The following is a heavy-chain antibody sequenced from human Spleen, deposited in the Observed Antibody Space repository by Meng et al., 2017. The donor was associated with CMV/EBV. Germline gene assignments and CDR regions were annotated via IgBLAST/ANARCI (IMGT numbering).Heavy chain of an antibody. V-gene: IGHV1-69*02. CDR1: GCTFSSYT. Sequence: SCKASGCTFSSYTIRWVRPAPGQGLEWMGRIIPILGIANYAQKFPGRVTITADQSTSTAYMELSSLRSEDTAVYYCARGRAGVGDYWGQGTLVTVSS. CDR3: ARGRAGVGDY. J-gene: IGHJ4*02. CDR2: IIPILGIA.